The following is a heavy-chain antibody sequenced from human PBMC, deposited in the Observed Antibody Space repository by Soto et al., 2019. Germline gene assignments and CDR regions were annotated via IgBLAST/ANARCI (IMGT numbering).Heavy chain of an antibody. Sequence: EVQLLESGGGLVQPGGSLRLSCAASGFTFSSYAMSWVRQAPGKGLEWVSAISGSGGSTYYAESVKGRFTISRDNSKNTLYLQMNSLRAEDTAVYYCAKGGQWLPLADYWGQGTLVTVSS. V-gene: IGHV3-23*01. D-gene: IGHD6-19*01. CDR3: AKGGQWLPLADY. CDR2: ISGSGGST. CDR1: GFTFSSYA. J-gene: IGHJ4*02.